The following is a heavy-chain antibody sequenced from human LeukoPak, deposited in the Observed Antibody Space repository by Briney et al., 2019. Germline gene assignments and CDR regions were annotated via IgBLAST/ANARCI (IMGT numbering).Heavy chain of an antibody. CDR1: GFTFSSYA. CDR2: ISGSGGST. D-gene: IGHD6-13*01. J-gene: IGHJ6*02. CDR3: AKATSSSWYMHYYYGMDV. Sequence: QPGGSLRLSCAASGFTFSSYAMSWVRQAPGKGLEWVSAISGSGGSTYYADSVKGRFTISRDNSKNTLYLQMNSLRAEDTAVYYCAKATSSSWYMHYYYGMDVWGQGTTVTVSS. V-gene: IGHV3-23*01.